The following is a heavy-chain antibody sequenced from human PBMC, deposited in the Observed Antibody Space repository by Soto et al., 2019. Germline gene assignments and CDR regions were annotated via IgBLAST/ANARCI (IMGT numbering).Heavy chain of an antibody. V-gene: IGHV5-51*01. D-gene: IGHD5-12*01. CDR2: IYPDDSDT. CDR3: ATIRGYENGDYYYAMDV. J-gene: IGHJ6*02. CDR1: GYTVGDYW. Sequence: PGEALKISCKGSGYTVGDYWIGWVRQMPGKDLEWMGVIYPDDSDTRYSPSFQGQVTISADKSISTAYLQWSSLEASDTAVFYCATIRGYENGDYYYAMDVWGQGTTVTVSS.